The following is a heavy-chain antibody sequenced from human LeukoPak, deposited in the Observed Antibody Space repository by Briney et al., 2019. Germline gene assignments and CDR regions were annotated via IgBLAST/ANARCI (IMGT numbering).Heavy chain of an antibody. CDR2: IIPILGIA. CDR3: ARDRNSDYYYGMDV. CDR1: GGTFSSYA. V-gene: IGHV1-69*04. D-gene: IGHD2/OR15-2a*01. Sequence: ASVKVSCKASGGTFSSYAISWVRQAPGQGLEWMGRIIPILGIANYAQKFQGRVTITADKSTSTAYMELSSLRSEDTAVYYCARDRNSDYYYGMDVWGQGTTVTVSS. J-gene: IGHJ6*02.